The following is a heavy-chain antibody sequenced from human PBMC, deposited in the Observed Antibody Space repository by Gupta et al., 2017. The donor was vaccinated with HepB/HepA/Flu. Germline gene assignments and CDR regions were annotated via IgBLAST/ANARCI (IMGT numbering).Heavy chain of an antibody. CDR2: VNNGGGT. CDR3: ARNTPHYCAYSDCSHSFDT. Sequence: QLHLQQWGAGLFKPSVTLSLTCDVYGGASYDNFCAWFRHPPGRGREWIGEVNNGGGTVHRPCLTSRVTISLDTSKSQLSLKLTSVTDADTAVYYCARNTPHYCAYSDCSHSFDTWGQGTLVTVSS. D-gene: IGHD1-26*01. J-gene: IGHJ4*02. CDR1: GGASYDNF. V-gene: IGHV4-34*01.